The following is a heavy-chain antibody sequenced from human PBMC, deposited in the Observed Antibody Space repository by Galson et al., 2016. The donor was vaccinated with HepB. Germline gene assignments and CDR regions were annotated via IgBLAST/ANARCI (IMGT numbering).Heavy chain of an antibody. CDR3: ARDRGPFTMVRGVIL. D-gene: IGHD3-10*01. J-gene: IGHJ4*02. V-gene: IGHV3-7*01. Sequence: DSVKGRFTISRDNARNSLSLRMHSLRAEDTAVYYCARDRGPFTMVRGVILWGQGTLVTASS.